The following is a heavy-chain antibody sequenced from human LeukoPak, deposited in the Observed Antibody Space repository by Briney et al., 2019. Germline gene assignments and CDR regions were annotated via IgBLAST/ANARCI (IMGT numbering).Heavy chain of an antibody. Sequence: GGSLRLSCAASGFTFTSHAMHWVRQPPGKGLECVAVISHDENTKYYADSVKGRFTISRDNSKNTLYLQMNSLRVEDTAVYYCAKDRFATTGTFFDHWGQGTLSPSPQ. CDR1: GFTFTSHA. CDR3: AKDRFATTGTFFDH. CDR2: ISHDENTK. D-gene: IGHD1-1*01. V-gene: IGHV3-30*18. J-gene: IGHJ4*02.